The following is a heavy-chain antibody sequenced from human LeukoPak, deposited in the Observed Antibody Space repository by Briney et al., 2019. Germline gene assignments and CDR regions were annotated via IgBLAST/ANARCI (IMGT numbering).Heavy chain of an antibody. Sequence: SETLSLTCTVSGGSISSYYWSWIRQPPGKGLEWIGYIYYGVSTNYNPSLKSRVTISVDTSKNQFSLKLNSVTAADTAVYYCARVPPRGSGWYFFDYWGQGTLVTVSS. CDR3: ARVPPRGSGWYFFDY. V-gene: IGHV4-59*01. D-gene: IGHD6-19*01. CDR1: GGSISSYY. CDR2: IYYGVST. J-gene: IGHJ4*02.